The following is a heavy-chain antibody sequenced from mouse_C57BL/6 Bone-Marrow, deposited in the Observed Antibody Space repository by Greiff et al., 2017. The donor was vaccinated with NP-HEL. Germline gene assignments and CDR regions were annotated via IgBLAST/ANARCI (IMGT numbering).Heavy chain of an antibody. V-gene: IGHV1-81*01. CDR3: AREGYDYEGY. J-gene: IGHJ2*01. CDR2: IYPRSGNT. D-gene: IGHD2-4*01. Sequence: QVQLKESGAELARPGASVKLSCKASGYTFTSYGISWVKQRTGQGLEWIGEIYPRSGNTYYNEKFKGKATLTADKSSSTAYMELRSLTSEDSAVYFCAREGYDYEGYWGQGTTLTVSS. CDR1: GYTFTSYG.